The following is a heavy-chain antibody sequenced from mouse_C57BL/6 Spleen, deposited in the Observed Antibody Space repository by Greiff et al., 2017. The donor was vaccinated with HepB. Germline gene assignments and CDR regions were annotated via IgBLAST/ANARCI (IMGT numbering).Heavy chain of an antibody. CDR1: GYTFTSYG. D-gene: IGHD1-1*02. CDR2: IYPRSGNT. J-gene: IGHJ3*01. V-gene: IGHV1-81*01. Sequence: QVQLKESGAELARPGASVKLSCKASGYTFTSYGISWVKQRTGQGLEWIGEIYPRSGNTYYNEKFKGKATLTADKSSSTAYMELRSLTSEDAAVCFCARWDYGAWFAYWGQGTLVTVSA. CDR3: ARWDYGAWFAY.